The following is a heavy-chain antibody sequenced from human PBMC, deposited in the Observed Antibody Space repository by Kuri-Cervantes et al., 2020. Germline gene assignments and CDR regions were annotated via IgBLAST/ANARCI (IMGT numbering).Heavy chain of an antibody. Sequence: GGSLRLSCAASGFTFSGSAMHWVRQASGKGLEWVGRIRSKANSYATAYAASVKGRFTISRDDSKSTAYLQVSSLKTEDTAVYYCASSVISITVAGTSDYWGQGTLVTVSS. CDR2: IRSKANSYAT. V-gene: IGHV3-73*01. J-gene: IGHJ4*02. CDR3: ASSVISITVAGTSDY. D-gene: IGHD6-19*01. CDR1: GFTFSGSA.